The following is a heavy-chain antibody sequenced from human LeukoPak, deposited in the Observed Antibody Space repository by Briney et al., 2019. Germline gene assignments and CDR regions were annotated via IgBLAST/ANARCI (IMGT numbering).Heavy chain of an antibody. D-gene: IGHD5-24*01. Sequence: GGSLRLSCAASGFTFINFDMSWVRQAPGKGLEWDSTISASGGSTYYADSVRGRFTISRDNSKNTLYLQMNSLRAEDTAVYYCARMATILDYWGQGTLVTVSS. V-gene: IGHV3-23*01. J-gene: IGHJ4*02. CDR2: ISASGGST. CDR1: GFTFINFD. CDR3: ARMATILDY.